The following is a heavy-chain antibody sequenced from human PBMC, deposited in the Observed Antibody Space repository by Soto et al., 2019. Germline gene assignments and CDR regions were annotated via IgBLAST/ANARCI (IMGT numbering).Heavy chain of an antibody. CDR1: GYTFTDFG. D-gene: IGHD2-15*01. V-gene: IGHV1-18*01. Sequence: ASVKVSCKASGYTFTDFGVSWVRQAPGQGLEWMGWISPYNDDTKYTQKLQGRVTMTTDTSTGTAFMELRSLRSDDTAVYYCAREYCSRGICYGVDHWGQGTLVTVSS. J-gene: IGHJ4*02. CDR3: AREYCSRGICYGVDH. CDR2: ISPYNDDT.